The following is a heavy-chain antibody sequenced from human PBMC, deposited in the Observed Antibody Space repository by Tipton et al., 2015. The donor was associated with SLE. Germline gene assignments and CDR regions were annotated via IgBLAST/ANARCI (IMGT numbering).Heavy chain of an antibody. CDR2: IYYSGST. V-gene: IGHV4-39*07. CDR1: GGSISSSSYY. D-gene: IGHD3-3*01. CDR3: ARALAIFGVVTSLDY. Sequence: TLSLTCTVSGGSISSSSYYWGWIRQPPGKGLEWIGSIYYSGSTYYNPSLKSRVTISVDTSKNQFSLKLSSVTAADTAVYYCARALAIFGVVTSLDYWGQGTLVTVSS. J-gene: IGHJ4*02.